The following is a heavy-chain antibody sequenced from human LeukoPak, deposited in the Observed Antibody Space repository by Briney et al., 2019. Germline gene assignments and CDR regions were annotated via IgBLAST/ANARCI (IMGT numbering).Heavy chain of an antibody. D-gene: IGHD5-24*01. CDR1: GGTFSSYA. J-gene: IGHJ6*03. Sequence: SVKVSCKASGGTFSSYAISWVRQAPGQGLEWMRGIIPIFGTANYAQKFQGRVTITTDESTSTAYMELSSLRSGDTAVYYCARALRATNNYYYYYMDVWGKGTTVTVSS. CDR3: ARALRATNNYYYYYMDV. CDR2: IIPIFGTA. V-gene: IGHV1-69*05.